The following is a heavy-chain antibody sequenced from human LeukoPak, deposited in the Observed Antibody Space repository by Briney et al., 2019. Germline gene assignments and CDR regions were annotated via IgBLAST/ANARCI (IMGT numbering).Heavy chain of an antibody. Sequence: PGRSLRLSCAASGFTFSSYAMHWVRQAPGKGLEWVAVISYDGSNKYYADSVKGRFTISRDNSKNTLYLQMNSLRAEDTAVYYCARDGRDYYDFWSGYSGGFDYWGQGTLVTVSS. D-gene: IGHD3-3*01. CDR3: ARDGRDYYDFWSGYSGGFDY. V-gene: IGHV3-30-3*01. CDR1: GFTFSSYA. J-gene: IGHJ4*02. CDR2: ISYDGSNK.